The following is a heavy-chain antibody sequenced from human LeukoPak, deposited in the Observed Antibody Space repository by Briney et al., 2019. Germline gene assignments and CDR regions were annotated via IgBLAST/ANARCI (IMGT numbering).Heavy chain of an antibody. D-gene: IGHD6-13*01. Sequence: QSGGSLRLSCAASGFTFSDYYMSWIRQAPGKGLEWVAVISYDGSNKYYADSVKGRFTISRDNSKNTLYLQMNSLRAEDTAVYYCARVYSSSWSGAFDIWGQGTMVTVSS. CDR1: GFTFSDYY. CDR2: ISYDGSNK. V-gene: IGHV3-30-3*01. CDR3: ARVYSSSWSGAFDI. J-gene: IGHJ3*02.